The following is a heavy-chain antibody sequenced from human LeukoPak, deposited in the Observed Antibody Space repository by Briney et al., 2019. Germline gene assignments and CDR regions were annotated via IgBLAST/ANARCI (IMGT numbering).Heavy chain of an antibody. Sequence: SETLSLTCTVSGGSIDSGDYHWSWIRQPPGKGLEWIGYISYIGSAHYSPSLKSRVTISVDMSKNQFSLKLRSVTAADTAVYYCAIGGHERESQAAARTFDPWGQGTLVTVSS. CDR2: ISYIGSA. J-gene: IGHJ5*02. D-gene: IGHD6-13*01. CDR1: GGSIDSGDYH. CDR3: AIGGHERESQAAARTFDP. V-gene: IGHV4-30-4*08.